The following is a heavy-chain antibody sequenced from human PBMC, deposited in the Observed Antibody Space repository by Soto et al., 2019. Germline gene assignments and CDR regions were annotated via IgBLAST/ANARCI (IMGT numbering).Heavy chain of an antibody. J-gene: IGHJ6*02. D-gene: IGHD3-3*01. V-gene: IGHV4-59*01. CDR1: GGSISGYY. Sequence: PSETLSLTCTVSGGSISGYYWSWIRQPPGKGLEWFGYMYNTGSTVYNPSFKSRVTISVDTSKNQFSLKLNSVTAADTAVYYCTRHDSNYDFWSGSPPRYGMDVWGQGTTVTVSS. CDR2: MYNTGST. CDR3: TRHDSNYDFWSGSPPRYGMDV.